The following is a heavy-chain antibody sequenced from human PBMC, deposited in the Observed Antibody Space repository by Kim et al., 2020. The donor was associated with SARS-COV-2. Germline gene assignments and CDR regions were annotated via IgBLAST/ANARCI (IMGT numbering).Heavy chain of an antibody. D-gene: IGHD6-19*01. V-gene: IGHV1-18*01. Sequence: QKLQGRVTMTTDTSTSTDYMELRSLRSDDTAVYYCARGRGYSSGWYWFDPWGQGTLVTVSS. J-gene: IGHJ5*02. CDR3: ARGRGYSSGWYWFDP.